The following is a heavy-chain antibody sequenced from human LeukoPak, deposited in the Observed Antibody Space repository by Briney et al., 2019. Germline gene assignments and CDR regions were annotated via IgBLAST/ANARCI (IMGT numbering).Heavy chain of an antibody. CDR3: ARRGSIFEDSEWRTAFDI. CDR2: VSHTGST. J-gene: IGHJ3*02. CDR1: GGSFSDNY. D-gene: IGHD3-9*01. Sequence: TASETLSLTCAVYGGSFSDNYWSWIRQTPGKGLEWIGEVSHTGSTNYNPSLKSRVTISVDTSKNQFSLKLRSVTAADTAFYYCARRGSIFEDSEWRTAFDIWGQGTMVIVSS. V-gene: IGHV4-34*01.